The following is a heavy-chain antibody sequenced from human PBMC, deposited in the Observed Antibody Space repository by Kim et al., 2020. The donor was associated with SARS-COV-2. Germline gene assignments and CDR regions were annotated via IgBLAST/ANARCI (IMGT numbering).Heavy chain of an antibody. V-gene: IGHV1-69*13. Sequence: SVKVSCKASGGTFSSYAISWVRQAPGQGLEWMGGIIPIFGTANYAQKFQGRVTITADESTSTAYMELSSLRSEDTAVYYCARVCYYDSSGYWYYYYYGMDVWGQGTTVTVSS. CDR2: IIPIFGTA. J-gene: IGHJ6*02. CDR3: ARVCYYDSSGYWYYYYYGMDV. D-gene: IGHD3-22*01. CDR1: GGTFSSYA.